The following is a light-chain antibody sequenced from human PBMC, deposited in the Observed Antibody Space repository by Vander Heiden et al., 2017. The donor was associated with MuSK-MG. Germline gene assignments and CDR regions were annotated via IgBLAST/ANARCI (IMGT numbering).Light chain of an antibody. V-gene: IGLV3-25*03. CDR1: TLPKQY. J-gene: IGLJ2*01. CDR2: KDP. CDR3: QSADSSVSHVI. Sequence: YELTKPPSASGAPRQTARITCSGDTLPKQYVYWYQQTPGQAPVVMIYKDPERPSGIPERFSGSSSGTTVTLTISGVQAEAEADYYCQSADSSVSHVIFRGGPKLTAL.